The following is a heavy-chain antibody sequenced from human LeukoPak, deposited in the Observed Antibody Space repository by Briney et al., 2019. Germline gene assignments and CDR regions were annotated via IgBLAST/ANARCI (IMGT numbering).Heavy chain of an antibody. Sequence: GGSLRLSCAASGFTFSNYGMHWVRQAPGKGLEWVAFIRYDGSNKYYADSVKGRFTISRDNSKNTLYLQMNSLRAEDTAVYYCAILPPTYDSSGSDYWGQGTLVTVSS. CDR1: GFTFSNYG. CDR3: AILPPTYDSSGSDY. D-gene: IGHD3-22*01. J-gene: IGHJ4*02. V-gene: IGHV3-30*02. CDR2: IRYDGSNK.